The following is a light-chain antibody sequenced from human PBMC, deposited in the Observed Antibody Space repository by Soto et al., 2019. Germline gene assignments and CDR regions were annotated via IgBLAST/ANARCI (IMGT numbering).Light chain of an antibody. V-gene: IGKV3-15*01. Sequence: TQSPATLSVSPGQRATLSCRTSQTIDNNLAWYQQKPGQAPRLLIYRASTRATGIPARFSGSGAGTEFTLTISSLQSEDFAVYSCQQYNNWPQTFGQGTKLEIK. CDR1: QTIDNN. CDR3: QQYNNWPQT. CDR2: RAS. J-gene: IGKJ2*01.